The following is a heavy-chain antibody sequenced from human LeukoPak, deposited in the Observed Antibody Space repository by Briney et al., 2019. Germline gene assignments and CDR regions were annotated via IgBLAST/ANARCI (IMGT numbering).Heavy chain of an antibody. D-gene: IGHD3-22*01. J-gene: IGHJ4*02. CDR2: IIPILGTA. Sequence: GASVKVSCKASGGTFSSYAISWVRQAPGQGLEWMGGIIPILGTANYAQKFQGRVTITADESTSTAYMELSSLRSEDTAVYYCAARQSYDSSGYYYESPNDYWGQGTLVTVSS. CDR3: AARQSYDSSGYYYESPNDY. V-gene: IGHV1-69*13. CDR1: GGTFSSYA.